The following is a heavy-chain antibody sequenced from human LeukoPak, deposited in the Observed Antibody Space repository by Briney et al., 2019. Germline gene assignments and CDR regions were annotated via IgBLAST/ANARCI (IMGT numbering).Heavy chain of an antibody. Sequence: SETLSFTCAVYGGSFSGYYWSWIRQPPGKGLEWIGEINHSGSTNYNPSLKSRVTISVDTSKNQFSLKLSSVTAADTAVYYCASPTYYYDSSGYYLDAFDIWGQGTMVTVSS. J-gene: IGHJ3*02. CDR1: GGSFSGYY. CDR3: ASPTYYYDSSGYYLDAFDI. CDR2: INHSGST. V-gene: IGHV4-34*01. D-gene: IGHD3-22*01.